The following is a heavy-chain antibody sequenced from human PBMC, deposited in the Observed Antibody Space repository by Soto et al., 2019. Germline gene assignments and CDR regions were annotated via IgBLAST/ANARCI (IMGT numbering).Heavy chain of an antibody. Sequence: EVHLVESGGGLVQPGGSLRLSCAASGFTFSSYSMNWVRQAPGKGLEWVSYISSSSSTIYYADSVKGRFTISRDNAKNSLYLQMNSLRAEDTAVYDCARDLNLGAFDYWGQGTLVTVSS. V-gene: IGHV3-48*01. CDR2: ISSSSSTI. CDR3: ARDLNLGAFDY. J-gene: IGHJ4*02. CDR1: GFTFSSYS.